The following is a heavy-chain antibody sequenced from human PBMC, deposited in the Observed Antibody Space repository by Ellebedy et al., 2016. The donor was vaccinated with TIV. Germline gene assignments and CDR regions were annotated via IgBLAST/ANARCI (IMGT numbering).Heavy chain of an antibody. J-gene: IGHJ6*02. CDR1: GFTFSRYG. CDR3: ARDRSPVAGGSGSPYGMDV. D-gene: IGHD3-10*01. V-gene: IGHV3-33*01. CDR2: TWYDGGNK. Sequence: GESLKISRAASGFTFSRYGMHWVRQAPGKGLEWLTFTWYDGGNKYYADSAKGRFPISRDNPKNTLYRQLNRLRAEDTAVYYCARDRSPVAGGSGSPYGMDVWGRGTTVTVSS.